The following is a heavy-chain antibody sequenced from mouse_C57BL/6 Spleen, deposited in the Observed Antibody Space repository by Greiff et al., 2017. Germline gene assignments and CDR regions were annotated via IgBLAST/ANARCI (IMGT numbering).Heavy chain of an antibody. V-gene: IGHV1-69*01. Sequence: VQLQQPGAELVMPGASVKLSCKASGYTFTSYWMHWVKQRPGQGLEWIGEIDPSDSYTNYNQKFKGKSTLTVDKSSSTAYMQLSSLTSEDSAVYYCARGDYYGSSYYAIDYWGQGTSVTVAS. D-gene: IGHD1-1*01. CDR3: ARGDYYGSSYYAIDY. J-gene: IGHJ4*01. CDR1: GYTFTSYW. CDR2: IDPSDSYT.